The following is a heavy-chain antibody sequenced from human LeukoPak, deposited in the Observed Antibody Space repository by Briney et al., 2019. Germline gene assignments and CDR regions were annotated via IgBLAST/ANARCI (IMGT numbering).Heavy chain of an antibody. V-gene: IGHV3-7*01. Sequence: GGSLRLSCEPSGFTLRSFWMTWVRQAPGKGPEWVANINQEGSEKYYGDSVKGRFTISRDNAKNTLYLEMNSLRAEDTAVYYCARVRFLEWSDYWGQGTLVTVSS. CDR3: ARVRFLEWSDY. CDR1: GFTLRSFW. J-gene: IGHJ4*02. CDR2: INQEGSEK. D-gene: IGHD3-3*01.